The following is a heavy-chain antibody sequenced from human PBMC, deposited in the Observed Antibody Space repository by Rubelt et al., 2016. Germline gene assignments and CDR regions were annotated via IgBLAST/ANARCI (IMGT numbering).Heavy chain of an antibody. CDR1: GYTFTTYY. D-gene: IGHD1-7*01. J-gene: IGHJ4*02. Sequence: QVQLVQSGAEVKKPGASVKVSCKASGYTFTTYYMHWVRQAPGQGLEWMAWINPNSGVTNYAQKFQGRVALTRETSSSTVSMELSRLTSDDTAVYYCVRENWYYDNWGQGTLVTVSS. V-gene: IGHV1-2*02. CDR2: INPNSGVT. CDR3: VRENWYYDN.